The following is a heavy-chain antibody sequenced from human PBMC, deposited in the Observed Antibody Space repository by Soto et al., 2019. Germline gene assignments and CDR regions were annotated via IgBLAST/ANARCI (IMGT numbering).Heavy chain of an antibody. D-gene: IGHD3-3*01. V-gene: IGHV4-61*01. CDR2: IYYSGTT. J-gene: IGHJ5*02. CDR3: ARTRNGGVADSFDP. Sequence: ATLALTCPVSGASLSRGSYYWSWLRQPPGKGPEWLGYIYYSGTTKYNPSLTSRVTLSVDMSKNQFSLKLNSVTAADSAVYFCARTRNGGVADSFDPWGQGTRVTVSS. CDR1: GASLSRGSYY.